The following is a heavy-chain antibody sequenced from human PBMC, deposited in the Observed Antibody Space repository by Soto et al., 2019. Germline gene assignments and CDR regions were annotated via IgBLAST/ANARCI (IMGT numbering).Heavy chain of an antibody. CDR3: AIYMMKYIGYSEDDWPLEG. V-gene: IGHV3-74*01. CDR2: INSDGSST. CDR1: GFTFSSYW. D-gene: IGHD5-12*01. Sequence: GGSLRLSCAASGFTFSSYWMHWVRQAPGKGLLWVSRINSDGSSTSYADSVKGRFTISRDNAKNTLYLQMNSLRAEDTAVYYCAIYMMKYIGYSEDDWPLEGWGQGTLVTVS. J-gene: IGHJ4*02.